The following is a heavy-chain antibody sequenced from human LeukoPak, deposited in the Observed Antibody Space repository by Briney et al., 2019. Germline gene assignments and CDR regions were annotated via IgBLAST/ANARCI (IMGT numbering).Heavy chain of an antibody. CDR3: AREAVAGTTNFDY. CDR1: GYTFTGYY. Sequence: ASVKVSCKASGYTFTGYYMHWVRQAPGQGPEWMGWINPNSGGTNYAQKFQGRVTMTRDTSISTAYMELSRLGSDDTAVYYCAREAVAGTTNFDYWGQGTLVTVSS. V-gene: IGHV1-2*02. D-gene: IGHD6-19*01. CDR2: INPNSGGT. J-gene: IGHJ4*02.